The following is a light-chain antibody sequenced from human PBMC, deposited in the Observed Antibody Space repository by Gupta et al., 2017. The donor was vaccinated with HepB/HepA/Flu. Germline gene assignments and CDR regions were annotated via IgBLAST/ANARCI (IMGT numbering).Light chain of an antibody. Sequence: QSALTQPRSVSGSPGQSLTISCTGTNRDVGGYNYVSWYQQHPGKAPSLMAYHVTVRPSGVPDRFSGSKSGNTASLTISGLQPQDEADYYCCSFAGSHTYVFGGGTKVTVL. CDR1: NRDVGGYNY. CDR3: CSFAGSHTYV. CDR2: HVT. V-gene: IGLV2-11*01. J-gene: IGLJ2*01.